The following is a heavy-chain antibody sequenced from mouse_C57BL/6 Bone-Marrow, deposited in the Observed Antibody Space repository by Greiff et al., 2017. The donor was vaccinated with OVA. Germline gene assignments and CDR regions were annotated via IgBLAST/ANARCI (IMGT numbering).Heavy chain of an antibody. V-gene: IGHV1-82*01. J-gene: IGHJ4*01. D-gene: IGHD4-1*01. Sequence: QVQLQQSGPELVKPGASVKISCKASGYAFSSSWMNWVKQRPGKGLEWIGRIYPGDGDTNYNGKFKGKATLTADKSSSTAYMQLSSLTSEDSAVYFCARQGANWDAMDYWGQGTSVTVSS. CDR2: IYPGDGDT. CDR3: ARQGANWDAMDY. CDR1: GYAFSSSW.